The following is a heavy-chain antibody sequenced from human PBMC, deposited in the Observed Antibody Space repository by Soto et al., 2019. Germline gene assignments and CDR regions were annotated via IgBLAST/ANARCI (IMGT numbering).Heavy chain of an antibody. CDR3: ASGGYILPRIDY. CDR1: GFLFSSYS. D-gene: IGHD5-12*01. Sequence: PGGSLRLSCAASGFLFSSYSMNWVRQAPGKGLEWISYISSSSSNKFYADSVKGRFTISRDSAKNSLYLQMNSLRDEDTAVYYCASGGYILPRIDYWGQGTRVTVSS. V-gene: IGHV3-48*02. CDR2: ISSSSSNK. J-gene: IGHJ4*02.